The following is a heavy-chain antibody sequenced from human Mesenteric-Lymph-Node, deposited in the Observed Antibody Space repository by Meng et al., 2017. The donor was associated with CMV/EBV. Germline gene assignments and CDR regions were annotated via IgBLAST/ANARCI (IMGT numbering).Heavy chain of an antibody. Sequence: ASVKVSCKVSGDTFTGYYMHWVRQAPGQGLEWMGWMNPSTGNTGFAEKFQGRVTMTRNLSISSAYMELSNLRSEDTAVYYCARDSDYYDSSDPTLDNWGQGTLVTVSS. V-gene: IGHV1-8*02. J-gene: IGHJ4*02. CDR1: GDTFTGYY. D-gene: IGHD3-22*01. CDR2: MNPSTGNT. CDR3: ARDSDYYDSSDPTLDN.